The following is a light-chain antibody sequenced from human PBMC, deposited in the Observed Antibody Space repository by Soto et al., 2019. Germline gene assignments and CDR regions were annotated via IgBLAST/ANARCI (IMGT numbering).Light chain of an antibody. Sequence: EIVLTQSPATLSLSPGERATLSCRTSQSVSSKFLAWYQQKPGQAPRLLIYGASTRATGIPDRFSGSGSGTDFTLTISRLEPEDFAVYYCQQYGGSPPFTFGQGTKLEI. V-gene: IGKV3-20*01. CDR3: QQYGGSPPFT. CDR2: GAS. J-gene: IGKJ2*01. CDR1: QSVSSKF.